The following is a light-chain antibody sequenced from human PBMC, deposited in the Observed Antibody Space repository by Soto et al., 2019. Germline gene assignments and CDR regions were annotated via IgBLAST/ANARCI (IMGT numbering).Light chain of an antibody. CDR1: SSNIGSNT. V-gene: IGLV1-44*01. CDR2: RNN. J-gene: IGLJ1*01. Sequence: QSVLTQPPSASRTPGQRVTISCSGSSSNIGSNTVNWYQQLPGTTPKLLIYRNNKRPSGGADRFSGSKSGTSASLAISGLRSEDAADYYCAACHDSLNGYVFGTGTKVTVL. CDR3: AACHDSLNGYV.